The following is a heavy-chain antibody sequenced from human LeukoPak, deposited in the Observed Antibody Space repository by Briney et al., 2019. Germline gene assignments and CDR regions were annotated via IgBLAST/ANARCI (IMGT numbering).Heavy chain of an antibody. J-gene: IGHJ4*02. CDR3: AILWTGQWPTFDY. V-gene: IGHV1-18*01. D-gene: IGHD6-19*01. CDR1: GYTFTSYG. CDR2: ISAYNGNT. Sequence: GASVKVSCKASGYTFTSYGISWVRQAPGQGLEWMGWISAYNGNTNYAQKLQGRVTMTTDTSTSTAYMELSSLRSKDTAVYYCAILWTGQWPTFDYWGQGTLVTVSS.